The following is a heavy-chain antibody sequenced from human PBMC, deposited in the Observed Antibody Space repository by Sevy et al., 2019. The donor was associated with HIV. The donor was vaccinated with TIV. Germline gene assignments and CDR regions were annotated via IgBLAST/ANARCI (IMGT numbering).Heavy chain of an antibody. CDR2: ISAYNGNT. CDR1: GYTFTSYG. V-gene: IGHV1-18*01. Sequence: ASVKVSCKASGYTFTSYGISWVRQAPGQGLEWMGWISAYNGNTNYAQKLQGRVTMTTDPSTSTAYMELRSLRSDDTAVYYCARVPAARGGYYYYGMDVWGQGTTVTVSS. J-gene: IGHJ6*02. CDR3: ARVPAARGGYYYYGMDV. D-gene: IGHD3-16*01.